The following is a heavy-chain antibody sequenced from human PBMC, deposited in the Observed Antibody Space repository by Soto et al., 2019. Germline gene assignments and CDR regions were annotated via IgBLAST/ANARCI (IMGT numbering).Heavy chain of an antibody. J-gene: IGHJ3*02. CDR2: ISYDGSNK. Sequence: GGSLRLSCAASGFTFSSYAMHWVRQAPGKGLEWVAVISYDGSNKYYADSVKGRFTISRDNAKNSLYLQMNSLRAEDTAVYYCARASGYSYGYDDAFDIWGQGTMVTVSS. V-gene: IGHV3-30-3*01. CDR3: ARASGYSYGYDDAFDI. D-gene: IGHD5-18*01. CDR1: GFTFSSYA.